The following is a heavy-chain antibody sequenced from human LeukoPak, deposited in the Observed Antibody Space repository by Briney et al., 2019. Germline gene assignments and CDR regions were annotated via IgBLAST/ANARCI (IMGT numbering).Heavy chain of an antibody. CDR3: ARASNYYGSGSAYYFDY. J-gene: IGHJ4*02. CDR1: GGSFSGYY. V-gene: IGHV4-34*01. CDR2: ISHSGST. D-gene: IGHD3-10*01. Sequence: PSETLSLTCAVYGGSFSGYYWSWIRQPPGKGLDWIGEISHSGSTNYNPSLKSRVTISVDTSKNQFSLKLSSVTAADTAVYYCARASNYYGSGSAYYFDYWGQGTLVTVSS.